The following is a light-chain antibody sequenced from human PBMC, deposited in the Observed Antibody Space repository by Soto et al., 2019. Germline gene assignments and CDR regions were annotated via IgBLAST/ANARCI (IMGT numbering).Light chain of an antibody. CDR2: KVS. J-gene: IGKJ5*01. CDR1: QSLVHSDGIAY. V-gene: IGKV2-30*02. CDR3: MQGTHWPIT. Sequence: EVVMTQSPNSLPVTLGQPASISCRSNQSLVHSDGIAYFSWFQQRPGRSPRRLIYKVSNRDSGVPARFSGSGSGTDFALKISRVEAEDVGVYYCMQGTHWPITFGQGTRLEIK.